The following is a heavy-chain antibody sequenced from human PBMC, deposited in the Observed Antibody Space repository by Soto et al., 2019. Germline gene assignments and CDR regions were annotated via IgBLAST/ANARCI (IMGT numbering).Heavy chain of an antibody. D-gene: IGHD3-10*01. CDR3: ARDSGDKAFDC. J-gene: IGHJ4*02. CDR1: GGFISCGGYY. V-gene: IGHV4-31*03. CDR2: XYXSXTX. Sequence: SETMAHTSTVSGGFISCGGYYWSWIHQHPVKGXEXIGXXYXSXTXYXXXXRKSRVTISADPYKNQFALKLRSVTAPDTAVYYGARDSGDKAFDCWGQGTLVSVSS.